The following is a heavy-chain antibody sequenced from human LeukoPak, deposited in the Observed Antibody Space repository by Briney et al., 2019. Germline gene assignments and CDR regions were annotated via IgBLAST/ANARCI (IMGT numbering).Heavy chain of an antibody. J-gene: IGHJ4*02. Sequence: ASVKVSCKASGYTFTGYYMHWVRQAPGQGLEWMGWINPNSGGTNYAQKFQGRVTMTRDTSISTAYMELSRLRSDDTAVYYCARDPGEMATIYGPPTYYFDYWGQGTLVTVSS. CDR2: INPNSGGT. V-gene: IGHV1-2*02. CDR1: GYTFTGYY. CDR3: ARDPGEMATIYGPPTYYFDY. D-gene: IGHD5-24*01.